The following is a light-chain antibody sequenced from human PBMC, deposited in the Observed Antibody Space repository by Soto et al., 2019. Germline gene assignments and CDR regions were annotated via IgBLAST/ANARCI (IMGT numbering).Light chain of an antibody. CDR3: ETWDSNTRV. Sequence: QLVLTQSSSAPASLGSSVKLTCTLSSGHSSYIIAWHHQQPGKAPRYLMKLEGSGSYNKGSGVPDRFSGSSSGADRYLTISNLQFEDEANYYCETWDSNTRVFGGGTKVTVL. V-gene: IGLV4-60*02. J-gene: IGLJ2*01. CDR2: LEGSGSY. CDR1: SGHSSYI.